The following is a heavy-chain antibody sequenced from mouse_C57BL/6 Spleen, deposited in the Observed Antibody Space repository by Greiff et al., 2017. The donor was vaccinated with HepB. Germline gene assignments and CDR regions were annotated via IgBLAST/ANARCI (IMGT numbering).Heavy chain of an antibody. Sequence: VQLQQSGPELVKPGASVKISCKASGYTFTDYYMNWVKQSHGKSLEWIGDINPNNGGTSYNQKFKGKATLTVDKSSSTAYMELRSLTSEDSAVYYWARGNGPYFDYWGQGTTLTVSS. V-gene: IGHV1-26*01. J-gene: IGHJ2*01. CDR3: ARGNGPYFDY. CDR2: INPNNGGT. CDR1: GYTFTDYY.